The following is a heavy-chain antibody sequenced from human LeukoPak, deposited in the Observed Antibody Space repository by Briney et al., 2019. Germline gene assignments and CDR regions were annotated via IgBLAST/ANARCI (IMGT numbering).Heavy chain of an antibody. Sequence: SGTLSLTCAVSGGSISSSNWWSWVRQPPGKGLEWIGEINHSGSTNYNPSLKSRVTISVDTSKNQFSLKLSSVTAADTAVYYCARSSPTGVRGVITYYYYYYMDVWGKGTTVTISS. J-gene: IGHJ6*03. V-gene: IGHV4-4*02. CDR1: GGSISSSNW. CDR3: ARSSPTGVRGVITYYYYYYMDV. CDR2: INHSGST. D-gene: IGHD3-10*02.